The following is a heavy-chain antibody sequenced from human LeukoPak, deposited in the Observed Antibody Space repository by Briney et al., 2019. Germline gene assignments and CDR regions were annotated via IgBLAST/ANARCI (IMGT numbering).Heavy chain of an antibody. CDR3: ARQKSDYSNYLGYYYMDV. Sequence: GESLKISCKGSGYSFTSYWIGWVRQMPGKGLEWMGIIYPGDSDTRYSPSFQGQVTISADKSISTAYLQWSSLKASDTAMYYCARQKSDYSNYLGYYYMDVWGEGTTVTVSS. V-gene: IGHV5-51*01. CDR2: IYPGDSDT. J-gene: IGHJ6*03. D-gene: IGHD4-11*01. CDR1: GYSFTSYW.